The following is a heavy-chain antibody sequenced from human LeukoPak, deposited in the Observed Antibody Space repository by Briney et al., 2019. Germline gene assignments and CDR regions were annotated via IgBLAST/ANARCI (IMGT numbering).Heavy chain of an antibody. CDR2: IYYSGST. V-gene: IGHV4-39*07. J-gene: IGHJ4*02. D-gene: IGHD4-11*01. Sequence: PSETLSLTCTVSGGSISSSSYYWGWIRQPPGKGLEWIGSIYYSGSTYYNPSLKSRVTISVDTSKNQFSLKLSSVTAADTAVYYCARDPISVNSNFFDYWGQGTLVTVSS. CDR1: GGSISSSSYY. CDR3: ARDPISVNSNFFDY.